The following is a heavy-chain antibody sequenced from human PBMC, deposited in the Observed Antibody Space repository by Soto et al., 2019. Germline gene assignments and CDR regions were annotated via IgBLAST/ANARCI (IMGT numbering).Heavy chain of an antibody. V-gene: IGHV3-7*01. CDR2: IKQDGSQK. J-gene: IGHJ4*02. D-gene: IGHD6-19*01. CDR3: SRSGDSRGLFD. Sequence: GWSLRLSCAASGFTFSSYSMNWVRQAPGKGLEWVANIKQDGSQKYYVDSVKGRFTISRDNAKNSLFLQISSLRAEDTAGYYCSRSGDSRGLFDCGLGTLVTVSS. CDR1: GFTFSSYS.